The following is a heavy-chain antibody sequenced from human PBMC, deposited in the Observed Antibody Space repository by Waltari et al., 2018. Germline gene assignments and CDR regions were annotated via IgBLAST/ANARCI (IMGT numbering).Heavy chain of an antibody. CDR3: TRGGDDSSWYWRN. V-gene: IGHV3-7*01. J-gene: IGHJ4*02. D-gene: IGHD6-13*01. Sequence: EVQLVESGGGLVQPGWSLRLPCAASGFTFSTHWMTWVRQAPGKGLEWVANINQDGSEKYSVESVKGRFTISRDNAKNSLYLQLNSLRADDTAVYYCTRGGDDSSWYWRNWGQGTLVTVSS. CDR2: INQDGSEK. CDR1: GFTFSTHW.